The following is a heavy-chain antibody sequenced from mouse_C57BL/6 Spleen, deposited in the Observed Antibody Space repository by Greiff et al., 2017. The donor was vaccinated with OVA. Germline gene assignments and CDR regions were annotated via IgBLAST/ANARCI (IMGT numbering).Heavy chain of an antibody. J-gene: IGHJ1*03. V-gene: IGHV1-80*01. CDR1: GYAFSSYW. Sequence: VQLQESGAELVKPGASVKISCKASGYAFSSYWMNWVKQRPGKGLEWIGQIYPGDGDTNYNGKFKGKATLTADKSSSTAYMQLSSLTSEDSAVYFCARFPSYYGSSYWYFDVWGTGTTVTVSS. CDR2: IYPGDGDT. CDR3: ARFPSYYGSSYWYFDV. D-gene: IGHD1-1*01.